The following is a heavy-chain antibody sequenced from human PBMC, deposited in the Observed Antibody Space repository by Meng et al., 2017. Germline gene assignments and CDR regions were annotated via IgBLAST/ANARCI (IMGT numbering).Heavy chain of an antibody. J-gene: IGHJ4*02. CDR2: IIPIFGTA. V-gene: IGHV1-69*06. D-gene: IGHD6-19*01. Sequence: QVLLVHSGTGVQTPGSSVKFSCKASGGTFSSYAISWVRQAPGQGLGWMGGIIPIFGTAHSAQKFQGRVTITADKSTSTAYMELSSLRSEDTAVYYCHSGWYQAGDDYWGQGTLVTVSS. CDR3: HSGWYQAGDDY. CDR1: GGTFSSYA.